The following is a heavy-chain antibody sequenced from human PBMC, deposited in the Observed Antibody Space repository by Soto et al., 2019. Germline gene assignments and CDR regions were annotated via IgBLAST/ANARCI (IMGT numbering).Heavy chain of an antibody. CDR2: IWYDGSNK. J-gene: IGHJ6*02. CDR1: GFTFSSYG. CDR3: AREECSSTSCYYGMDV. Sequence: QVQLVESGGGVVQPGRSLRLSCAASGFTFSSYGMHWVRQAPGRGLEWVAVIWYDGSNKYYADSVKGRLTIARDNSSERQSQRLFNLQAGATAVYYCAREECSSTSCYYGMDVWGQGTTVSVCS. V-gene: IGHV3-33*01. D-gene: IGHD2-2*01.